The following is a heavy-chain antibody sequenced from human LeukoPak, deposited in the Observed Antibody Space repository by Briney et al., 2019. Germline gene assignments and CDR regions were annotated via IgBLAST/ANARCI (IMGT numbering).Heavy chain of an antibody. CDR3: AKVVTIFGVLIGVDAFDI. CDR1: GFTFSSYS. J-gene: IGHJ3*02. CDR2: ISSSSSYI. V-gene: IGHV3-21*04. Sequence: PGGSLRLSCAASGFTFSSYSMNWVRQAPGKGLEWVSSISSSSSYIYYADSVKGRFTISRDNAKNSLYLQMNSLKAEDTALYYCAKVVTIFGVLIGVDAFDIWGPGTMVTVSS. D-gene: IGHD3-3*01.